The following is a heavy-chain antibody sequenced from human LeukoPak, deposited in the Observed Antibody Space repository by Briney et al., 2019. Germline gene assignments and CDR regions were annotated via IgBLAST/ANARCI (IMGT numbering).Heavy chain of an antibody. Sequence: SETLSLTCIVSGGSISSYYWSWIRQPAGKGLEWIGRIYTSGSTNYNPSLKSRVTMSVDTSKNQFSLNLSSVTAADTAVYYCAREYYYYESTGYQYYFDSWGQGTLVTVSS. CDR2: IYTSGST. J-gene: IGHJ4*02. V-gene: IGHV4-4*07. CDR3: AREYYYYESTGYQYYFDS. D-gene: IGHD3-22*01. CDR1: GGSISSYY.